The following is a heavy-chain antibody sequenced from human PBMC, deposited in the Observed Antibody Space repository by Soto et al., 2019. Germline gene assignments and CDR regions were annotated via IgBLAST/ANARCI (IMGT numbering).Heavy chain of an antibody. CDR3: ARGRDYAFWSGLNWFDP. CDR1: GYTFTTYD. D-gene: IGHD3-3*01. J-gene: IGHJ5*02. Sequence: QVQLVQSGAEVQKPGASVKVSCKASGYTFTTYDINWVRQATGQGLEWMGWMNPHSGDTGYAEKFKVRVTMNRNTAINTNYMELNSLTSEDTAVYFCARGRDYAFWSGLNWFDPWGQGTLVTVSS. CDR2: MNPHSGDT. V-gene: IGHV1-8*01.